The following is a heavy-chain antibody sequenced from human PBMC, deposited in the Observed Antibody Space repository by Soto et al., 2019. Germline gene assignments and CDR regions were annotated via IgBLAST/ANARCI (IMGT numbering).Heavy chain of an antibody. V-gene: IGHV3-23*01. Sequence: EVQLLDSGGGLVQPGGSLRLSCAASGFTFINYAMNWVRQAPGKGLEWVSTIGGSGDYTSYADSVKGRFFISRDNSKNTLYLQMTSLRAEDTAVYYCANVPLRPSYFDYWGQGTLVTVSS. D-gene: IGHD4-17*01. CDR1: GFTFINYA. J-gene: IGHJ4*02. CDR3: ANVPLRPSYFDY. CDR2: IGGSGDYT.